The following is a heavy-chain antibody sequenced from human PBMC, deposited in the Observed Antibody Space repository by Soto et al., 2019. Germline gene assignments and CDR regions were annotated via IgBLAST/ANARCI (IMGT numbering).Heavy chain of an antibody. CDR3: VRPQAKELGTIRGAFDI. Sequence: EVQLVQSGAEVKKPGESLKISCKGSGDTFTSHWIAWVRQMPGKGLELMGLIYPADSDTRYSPSFEGQVTISVDKSISPAYLQWSSLKASDTAMYYCVRPQAKELGTIRGAFDIWGQGTMVTVSS. CDR2: IYPADSDT. CDR1: GDTFTSHW. J-gene: IGHJ3*02. D-gene: IGHD3-10*01. V-gene: IGHV5-51*01.